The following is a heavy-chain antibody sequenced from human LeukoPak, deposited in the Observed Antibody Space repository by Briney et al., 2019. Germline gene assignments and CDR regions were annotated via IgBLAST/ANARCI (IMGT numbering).Heavy chain of an antibody. CDR3: AKDSTVSGSYYGMDI. CDR2: ISGSGSTI. V-gene: IGHV3-23*01. J-gene: IGHJ6*02. Sequence: GGSLRLSCAASGFTFSSYIVTWVRQAPGKGLEWVSSISGSGSTIYFADSVKGRFTISRDNSKNTLYLQMSSLRAEDTAIYYCAKDSTVSGSYYGMDIWGQGTTVTVSS. D-gene: IGHD3-22*01. CDR1: GFTFSSYI.